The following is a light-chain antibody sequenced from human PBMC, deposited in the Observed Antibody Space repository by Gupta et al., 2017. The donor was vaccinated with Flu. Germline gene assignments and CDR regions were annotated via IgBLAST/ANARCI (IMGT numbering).Light chain of an antibody. CDR3: MQALQTRGFT. V-gene: IGKV2-28*01. CDR2: LGS. J-gene: IGKJ3*01. CDR1: QSLLHSNGYNY. Sequence: TPGDPASISCRSSQSLLHSNGYNYLDWYLQKPGQSPQLLIYLGSNRASGVPDRFSGSGSGTDFTLKISRVEAEDVGVYYCMQALQTRGFTFGPGTKVDIK.